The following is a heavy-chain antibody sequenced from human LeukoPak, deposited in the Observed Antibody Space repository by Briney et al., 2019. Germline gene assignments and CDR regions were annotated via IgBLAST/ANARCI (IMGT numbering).Heavy chain of an antibody. CDR1: GFTLSSYW. CDR2: TNGDGGST. D-gene: IGHD2-8*01. CDR3: ASMNGHAFDI. V-gene: IGHV3-74*01. Sequence: GGSLRLSCAASGFTLSSYWMHWVRQAPGKGLVWVSGTNGDGGSTRYADSVKGRFIITRDNAKNMLYLQMNSLRAEDTAVYYCASMNGHAFDIWGQGTRVTVSS. J-gene: IGHJ3*02.